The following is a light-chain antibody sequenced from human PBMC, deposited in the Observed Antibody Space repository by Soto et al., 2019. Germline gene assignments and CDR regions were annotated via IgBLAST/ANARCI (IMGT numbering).Light chain of an antibody. V-gene: IGLV2-14*01. Sequence: QSVLTQPSSLSWSPGQSITLSCTGTSSDVGGYNYVSWYQQHPGKAPKLMIYDVSNRPSGVSNRFSGSKSGNTASLTISGLQAEDEADYYCSSYTSSLFGTGTRSPS. CDR1: SSDVGGYNY. J-gene: IGLJ1*01. CDR3: SSYTSSL. CDR2: DVS.